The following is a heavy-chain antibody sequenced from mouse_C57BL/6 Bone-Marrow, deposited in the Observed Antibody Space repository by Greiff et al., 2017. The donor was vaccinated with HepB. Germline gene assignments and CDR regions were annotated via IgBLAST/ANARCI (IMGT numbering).Heavy chain of an antibody. Sequence: QVQLQQSGAELVKPGASVKLSCKASGYTFTSYWMHWVKRRPGQGLEWIGMIHPNSGSTNYNEKFKSKATLTVDKSSSTAYMQLSSLTSEDSAVYYCAPYYYGSTHWYFDVWGTGTTVTVSS. D-gene: IGHD1-1*01. CDR2: IHPNSGST. CDR3: APYYYGSTHWYFDV. V-gene: IGHV1-64*01. CDR1: GYTFTSYW. J-gene: IGHJ1*03.